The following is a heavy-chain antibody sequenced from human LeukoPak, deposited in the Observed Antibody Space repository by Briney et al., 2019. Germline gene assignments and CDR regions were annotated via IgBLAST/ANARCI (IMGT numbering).Heavy chain of an antibody. CDR3: ARDIELST. J-gene: IGHJ3*01. Sequence: GGSLRLSCAVSGFTFRDSAMSWVRQAPGKGLEWVSLISFSGDNTYHTHSVKGRSTISKDNSKATLYLQMHSRRAEDTAIYNCARDIELSTWGLGTMVTVSS. V-gene: IGHV3-23*01. CDR2: ISFSGDNT. CDR1: GFTFRDSA. D-gene: IGHD3-16*02.